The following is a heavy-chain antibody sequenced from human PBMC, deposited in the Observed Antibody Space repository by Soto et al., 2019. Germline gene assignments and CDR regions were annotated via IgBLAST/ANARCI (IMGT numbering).Heavy chain of an antibody. Sequence: QVQLRESGPGLVRPSGTLSLTCAVYGDSINTSNWWSWVRQTPGKGLEWVGETYHSGTTNYNPSLKSRVTRSMDKSKNLFSLKLNSVTAADTALYFCARQTNSSPARGPNWFDPWGQGALVPVSS. J-gene: IGHJ5*02. CDR3: ARQTNSSPARGPNWFDP. D-gene: IGHD6-19*01. CDR2: TYHSGTT. V-gene: IGHV4-4*02. CDR1: GDSINTSNW.